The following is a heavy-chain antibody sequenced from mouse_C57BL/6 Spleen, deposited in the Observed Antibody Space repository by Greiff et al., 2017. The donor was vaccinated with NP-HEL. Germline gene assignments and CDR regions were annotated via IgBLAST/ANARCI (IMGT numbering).Heavy chain of an antibody. V-gene: IGHV5-16*01. CDR3: ARGAYGSSHWYFDV. D-gene: IGHD1-1*01. J-gene: IGHJ1*03. CDR2: INYDGSST. Sequence: EVKLMESEGGLVQPGSSMKLSCTASGFTFSDYYMAWVRQVPEKGLEWVANINYDGSSTYYLDSLKSRFIISRDNAKNILYLQMSSLKSEDTATYYCARGAYGSSHWYFDVWGTGTTVTVSS. CDR1: GFTFSDYY.